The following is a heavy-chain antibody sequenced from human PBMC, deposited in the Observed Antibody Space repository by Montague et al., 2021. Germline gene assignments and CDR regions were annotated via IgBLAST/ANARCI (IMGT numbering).Heavy chain of an antibody. J-gene: IGHJ5*02. CDR1: GASITSNIYY. CDR3: ARAFSSWYVGWFDP. Sequence: SETLSLTCTVSGASITSNIYYWGWIRQPPGKGLEWIGSIYYSGNSFYQPSLKSRITMAVDTSKNQFSLKLGSVTAADTAIYYCARAFSSWYVGWFDPWGQGTLVTVSS. V-gene: IGHV4-39*07. D-gene: IGHD6-13*01. CDR2: IYYSGNS.